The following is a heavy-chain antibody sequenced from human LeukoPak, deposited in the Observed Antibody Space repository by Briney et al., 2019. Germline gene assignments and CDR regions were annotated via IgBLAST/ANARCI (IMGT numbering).Heavy chain of an antibody. D-gene: IGHD1-14*01. J-gene: IGHJ4*02. CDR3: AKMTEESYFDY. CDR1: GFTFSSYG. Sequence: AGGSLRLSCAASGFTFSSYGMHWDRQAPGKGLEWVAVIWYDGSNKYYADSVKGRFTISRDNSKNTLYLQMNSLRAEDTAVYYCAKMTEESYFDYWGQGTLVTVSS. CDR2: IWYDGSNK. V-gene: IGHV3-33*06.